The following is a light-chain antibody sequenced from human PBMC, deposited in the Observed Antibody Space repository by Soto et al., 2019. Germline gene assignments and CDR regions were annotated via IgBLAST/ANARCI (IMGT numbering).Light chain of an antibody. CDR1: QSVSSSS. V-gene: IGKV3-20*01. CDR3: QQYGNSHTGT. CDR2: DAS. J-gene: IGKJ5*01. Sequence: EIVLTQSPVTLSLSPGERATLSCRASQSVSSSSLACYQQKRGQAPRLLIYDASRRANGIPGRFSGSGSGADLTLTISRLEPEDFAVYFCQQYGNSHTGTFGQGTRLEIK.